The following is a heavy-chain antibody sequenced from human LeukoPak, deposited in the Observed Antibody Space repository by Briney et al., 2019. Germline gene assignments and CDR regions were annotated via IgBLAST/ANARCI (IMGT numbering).Heavy chain of an antibody. V-gene: IGHV3-21*01. CDR2: ISRSSYI. CDR1: GFTFSSYS. J-gene: IGHJ4*02. Sequence: GGSLRLSCAASGFTFSSYSMNWVRQAPGKGLEWVSSISRSSYIYYADSVKGRFTISRDNAKNSLYLQMNSLRAEDTAVYYCARDFRSLVALIDYWGQGTLVTVSS. D-gene: IGHD2-8*02. CDR3: ARDFRSLVALIDY.